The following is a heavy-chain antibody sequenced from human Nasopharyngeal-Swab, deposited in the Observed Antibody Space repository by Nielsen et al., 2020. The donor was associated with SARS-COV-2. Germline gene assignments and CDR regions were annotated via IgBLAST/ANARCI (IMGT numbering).Heavy chain of an antibody. D-gene: IGHD4-11*01. CDR1: GFTFSSYA. J-gene: IGHJ6*03. CDR3: ARGPRPTVTTYYYYYMDV. Sequence: GGSLRLSCAASGFTFSSYAMHWVRQAPGKGLEWVAVISYDGSNKYYADSVKGRFTISRDNSKNTLYLQMNSLRAEDTAVYYCARGPRPTVTTYYYYYMDVWGKGTTVTVSS. V-gene: IGHV3-30*04. CDR2: ISYDGSNK.